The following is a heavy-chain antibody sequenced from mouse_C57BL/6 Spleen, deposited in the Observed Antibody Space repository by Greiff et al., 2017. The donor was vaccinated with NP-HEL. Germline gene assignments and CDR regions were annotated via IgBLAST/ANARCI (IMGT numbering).Heavy chain of an antibody. CDR3: ARNSDDGYYVYFDY. CDR1: GFSLTSYG. V-gene: IGHV2-2*01. J-gene: IGHJ2*01. CDR2: IWSGGST. Sequence: QVQLKESGPGLVQPSQSLSITCTVSGFSLTSYGVHWVRQSPGKGLEWLGVIWSGGSTDYNAAFISRLSISKDNSKSQVFFKMNSLQADDTAIYYCARNSDDGYYVYFDYWGQGTTLTVSS. D-gene: IGHD2-3*01.